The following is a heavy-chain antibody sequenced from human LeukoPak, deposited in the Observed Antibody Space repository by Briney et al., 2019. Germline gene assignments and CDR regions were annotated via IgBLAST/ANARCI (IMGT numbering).Heavy chain of an antibody. V-gene: IGHV4-30-4*01. D-gene: IGHD2-2*01. CDR1: GGSISSYY. Sequence: SETLSLTCTVSGGSISSYYWSWIRQPPGKGLEWIGYIYYSGSTYYNPSLKSRVTISVDTSKNQFSLKLSSVTAADTAVYYCAREGYHNNYDYWGQGTLVTVSS. CDR3: AREGYHNNYDY. J-gene: IGHJ4*02. CDR2: IYYSGST.